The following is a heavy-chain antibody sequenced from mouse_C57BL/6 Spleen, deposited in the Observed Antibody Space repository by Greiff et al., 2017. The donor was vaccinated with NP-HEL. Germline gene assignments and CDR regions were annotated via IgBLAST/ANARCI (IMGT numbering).Heavy chain of an antibody. D-gene: IGHD2-2*01. J-gene: IGHJ4*01. CDR2: ISNGGGST. V-gene: IGHV5-12*01. CDR1: GFTFSDYY. Sequence: EVKLQESGGGLVQPGGSLKLSCAASGFTFSDYYMYWVRQTPEKRLEWVAYISNGGGSTYYPDTVKGRFTISRDNAKNTLYLQMSRLKSEDTAMYYCTFSTMVKGYAMDYWGQGTSVTVSS. CDR3: TFSTMVKGYAMDY.